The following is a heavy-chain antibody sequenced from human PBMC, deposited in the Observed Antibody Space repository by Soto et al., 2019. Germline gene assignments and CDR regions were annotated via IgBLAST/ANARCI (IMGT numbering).Heavy chain of an antibody. Sequence: ASVKVSCKVSGYTLTELSMHWVRQAPGKGLEWMGGFDPEDGETIYAQKFQGRVTMTEDTSTDTAYMELSSLRSEDTAVYYCATERSNYDFWSGPFDYWGQGTLVTVYS. V-gene: IGHV1-24*01. CDR1: GYTLTELS. J-gene: IGHJ4*02. D-gene: IGHD3-3*01. CDR2: FDPEDGET. CDR3: ATERSNYDFWSGPFDY.